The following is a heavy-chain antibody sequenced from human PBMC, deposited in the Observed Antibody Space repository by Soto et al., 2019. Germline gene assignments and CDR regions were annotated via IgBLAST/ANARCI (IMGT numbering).Heavy chain of an antibody. D-gene: IGHD3-16*01. CDR1: GYIFSNYN. CDR2: INVGNGHT. Sequence: QVHLVQSGAEVKKPGASVRLSCKAPGYIFSNYNIHWVRQAPGQRLEWMGWINVGNGHTKYSEKFQGRVTNSRDTSASTAFMEMSRLTSEDTGVYFCARDQGLGDVWGQRGTVTVS. V-gene: IGHV1-3*01. CDR3: ARDQGLGDV. J-gene: IGHJ6*02.